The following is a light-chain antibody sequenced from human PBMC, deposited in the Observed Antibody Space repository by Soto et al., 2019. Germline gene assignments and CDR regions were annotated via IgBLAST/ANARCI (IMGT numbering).Light chain of an antibody. CDR2: QDS. Sequence: SYELTQPPSVSVSPGQTASITCSGDKWGDRYACWYQQKPGQSPVLVIYQDSKRPSGIPERFSGSNSGNTATLTISGTQAMDEADYYCQAWDSSTAKVVFGGGTNLTVL. J-gene: IGLJ2*01. V-gene: IGLV3-1*01. CDR1: KWGDRY. CDR3: QAWDSSTAKVV.